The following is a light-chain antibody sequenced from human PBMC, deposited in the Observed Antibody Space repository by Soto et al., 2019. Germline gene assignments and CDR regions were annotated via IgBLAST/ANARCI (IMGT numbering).Light chain of an antibody. CDR2: RAS. J-gene: IGKJ2*01. V-gene: IGKV3-15*01. Sequence: EIVMTQSPATLSVSPGERATLSCRSSQSVNNNLAWYRQRPGQAPRLIIYRASTRAPGIPARFSGSGFGTELALTLTIMQSEDCSVEYCLQYNHWYASGQENKLEIK. CDR1: QSVNNN. CDR3: LQYNHWYA.